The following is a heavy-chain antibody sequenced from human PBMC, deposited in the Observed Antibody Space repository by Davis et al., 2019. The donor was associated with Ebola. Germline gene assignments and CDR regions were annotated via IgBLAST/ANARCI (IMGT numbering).Heavy chain of an antibody. J-gene: IGHJ6*02. CDR1: GYTFTSYD. V-gene: IGHV1-8*03. D-gene: IGHD4-17*01. CDR3: ARGGGHGDRYYYYYYGMDV. CDR2: MNPNSGNT. Sequence: ASVTVSCKASGYTFTSYDINGVRQATGQGLEWMGWMNPNSGNTGYAQKFQGRVTITRNTSISTAYMELSSLRSEATAVYYCARGGGHGDRYYYYYYGMDVWGQGTTVTVSS.